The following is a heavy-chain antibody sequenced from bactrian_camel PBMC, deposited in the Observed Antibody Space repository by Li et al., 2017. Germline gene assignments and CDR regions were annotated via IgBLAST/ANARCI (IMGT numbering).Heavy chain of an antibody. Sequence: HVQLVESGGGSAQAGGSLRLSCVGYTRNSNWLGWFRQVLGKEREGVAVIAGSGSPGYADSVKGRFTISKDNAKHTLYLQMNSLKPKDTAMYYCAAVRYGVTWYPLCRARSADFGYWRQGTQVTVS. D-gene: IGHD6*01. V-gene: IGHV3S53*01. CDR2: IAGSGSP. CDR1: TRNSNW. CDR3: AAVRYGVTWYPLCRARSADFGY. J-gene: IGHJ6*01.